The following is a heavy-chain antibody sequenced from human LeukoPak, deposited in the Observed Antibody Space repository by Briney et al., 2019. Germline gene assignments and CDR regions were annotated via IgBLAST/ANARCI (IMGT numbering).Heavy chain of an antibody. CDR2: MSGGGGST. CDR1: GFIFNTHA. D-gene: IGHD2-2*03. CDR3: ARDGYCGSSACCVDY. V-gene: IGHV3-23*01. J-gene: IGHJ4*02. Sequence: GGSLRLSCVASGFIFNTHAMSWVRQAPGKGLEWVSVMSGGGGSTYYADSVKGRFTISRDNSKSTLFLQMNSLSAEDTAVYYCARDGYCGSSACCVDYWGQGTVVTVSP.